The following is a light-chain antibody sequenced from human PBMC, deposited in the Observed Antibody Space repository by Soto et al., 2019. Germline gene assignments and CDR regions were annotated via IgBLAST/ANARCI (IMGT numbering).Light chain of an antibody. CDR2: GNS. CDR3: QSYDSSLIGWV. Sequence: QSVLTQPPSVSGAPGQRVTISCTGSSSNIGAGYNVHWYQQLPGTAPKLLIYGNSNRPSGVPDRFSGSKSGTSASLAITGLQAEEEADYYCQSYDSSLIGWVFGGGTKLTVL. CDR1: SSNIGAGYN. J-gene: IGLJ3*02. V-gene: IGLV1-40*01.